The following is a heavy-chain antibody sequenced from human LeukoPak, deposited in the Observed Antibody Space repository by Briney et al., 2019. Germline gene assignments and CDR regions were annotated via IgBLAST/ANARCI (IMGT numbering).Heavy chain of an antibody. CDR3: AKDLREATILNTDLGDY. CDR1: GFTFSSYG. CDR2: ISYDGSNK. V-gene: IGHV3-30*18. J-gene: IGHJ4*02. D-gene: IGHD5-12*01. Sequence: GGSLRLSCAASGFTFSSYGMHWVRQAPGKGLEWVAVISYDGSNKYYADSVKGRFTISSDNSKNTLYLQMNSLRAEDTAVYYCAKDLREATILNTDLGDYWGQGTLVTVSS.